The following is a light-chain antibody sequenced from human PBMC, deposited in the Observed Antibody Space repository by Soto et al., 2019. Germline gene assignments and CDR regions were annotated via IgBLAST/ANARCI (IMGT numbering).Light chain of an antibody. CDR2: DVS. Sequence: QSALTQPRSVSGSPGQSVTISCTGTSSDVGTDNYVYWYQQHPGQSPKLMIYDVSQRPAGVPDRFSGSRSGDTAYLTISGLQAEDESDYYCCSCAASYTAVFGGGTKLTVL. CDR1: SSDVGTDNY. J-gene: IGLJ2*01. V-gene: IGLV2-11*01. CDR3: CSCAASYTAV.